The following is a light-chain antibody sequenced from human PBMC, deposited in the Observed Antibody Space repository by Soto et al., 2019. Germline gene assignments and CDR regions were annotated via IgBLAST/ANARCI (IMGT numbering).Light chain of an antibody. Sequence: EVVLTQSPGTLSWSPGERVTLYCRASQSVASSYLAWYQQKPGRAPRLLFYSASSRATGIPDRFSGSGSGTDFTLTISRLEPEDFAVYYCHHFGSLPETFGQGTNVE. CDR3: HHFGSLPET. CDR2: SAS. J-gene: IGKJ1*01. V-gene: IGKV3-20*01. CDR1: QSVASSY.